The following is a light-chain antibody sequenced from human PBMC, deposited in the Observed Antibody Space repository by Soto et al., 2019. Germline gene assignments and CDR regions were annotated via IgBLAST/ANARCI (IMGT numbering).Light chain of an antibody. CDR1: QSVSTL. Sequence: DDQMTQSPSTLSAPGGERITITCRASQSVSTLLAWYQQKPGKAPKLLIYKAYTLESGVPSRFRGSGSGTEFTLTISSLQPDDFATYYCQQYNRYSPWAFGQGTKVDIK. CDR2: KAY. V-gene: IGKV1-5*03. J-gene: IGKJ1*01. CDR3: QQYNRYSPWA.